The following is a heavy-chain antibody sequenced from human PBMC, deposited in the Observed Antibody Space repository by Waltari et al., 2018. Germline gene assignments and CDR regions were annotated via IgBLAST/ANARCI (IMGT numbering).Heavy chain of an antibody. CDR2: INPNSGGT. Sequence: QVQLVQSGAEVKKPGASVTVSCKASGYTFTGYYMHWVRQAPGQGLEWMGWINPNSGGTNYAQKFQGRVTMTRDTSISTAYMELSRLRSDDTAVYYCARYYYGSGSYYNPPHFDYWGQGTLVTVSS. CDR3: ARYYYGSGSYYNPPHFDY. J-gene: IGHJ4*02. D-gene: IGHD3-10*01. V-gene: IGHV1-2*02. CDR1: GYTFTGYY.